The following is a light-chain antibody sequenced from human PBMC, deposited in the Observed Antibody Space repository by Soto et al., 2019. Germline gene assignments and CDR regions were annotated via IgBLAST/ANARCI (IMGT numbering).Light chain of an antibody. CDR1: QSVSSD. J-gene: IGKJ4*01. CDR2: GAS. V-gene: IGKV3-20*01. Sequence: TQPQPTLSVSPGGRATLSCRASQSVSSDLAWYQQKPGQAPRLLIYGASSRATGIPDRFSGSGSGTDFTLTISRLEPEDFAVNYCQQYGSSRLTFGGGTKVDIK. CDR3: QQYGSSRLT.